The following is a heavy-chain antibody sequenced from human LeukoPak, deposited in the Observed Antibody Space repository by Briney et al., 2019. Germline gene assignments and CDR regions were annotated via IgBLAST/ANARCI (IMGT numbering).Heavy chain of an antibody. V-gene: IGHV3-23*01. CDR1: GFTFSSYA. Sequence: PGGSLRLSCAASGFTFSSYAMHWVRQAPGKGLEWVSAISGSGGSTYYADSVKGRFTISRDNSKNTLYLQMNSLRAEDTAVYYCAKSYAGTTDALDYWGQGTLVTVSS. J-gene: IGHJ4*02. CDR2: ISGSGGST. CDR3: AKSYAGTTDALDY. D-gene: IGHD1-7*01.